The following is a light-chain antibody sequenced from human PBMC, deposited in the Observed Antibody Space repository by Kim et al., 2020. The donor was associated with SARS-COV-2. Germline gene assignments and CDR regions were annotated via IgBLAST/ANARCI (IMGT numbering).Light chain of an antibody. CDR1: QTVLYSSNNKNN. Sequence: DIVMTQSPDSLAVSLGERATINCKSSQTVLYSSNNKNNLAWFQHKPGQPPKLLIYWASIRESGVPDRFSGSGSGTDFTLTITSLQAEDVAVYYCQQYYSTPFTFGQGTKLEI. V-gene: IGKV4-1*01. J-gene: IGKJ2*01. CDR3: QQYYSTPFT. CDR2: WAS.